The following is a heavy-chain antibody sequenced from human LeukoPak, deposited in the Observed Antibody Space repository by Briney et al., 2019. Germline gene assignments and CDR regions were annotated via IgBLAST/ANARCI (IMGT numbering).Heavy chain of an antibody. V-gene: IGHV4-59*01. J-gene: IGHJ5*02. CDR2: VDHTGST. Sequence: SETLSLTCTVSDDSITMYYWTWIRQPPGKGLEWIGYVDHTGSTKFNPSLNGRVSISRDTSNNFFSLRLRSVTAADTAVYCARLASLSTIAHRGRTWVDPWGQGTLVTVSS. CDR3: ARLASLSTIAHRGRTWVDP. D-gene: IGHD4/OR15-4a*01. CDR1: DDSITMYY.